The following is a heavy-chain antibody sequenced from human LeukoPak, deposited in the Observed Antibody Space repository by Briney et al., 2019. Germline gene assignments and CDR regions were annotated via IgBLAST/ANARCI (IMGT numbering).Heavy chain of an antibody. D-gene: IGHD6-19*01. CDR1: GGSISSFH. V-gene: IGHV4-59*01. CDR3: ASGSGWKDAFDF. Sequence: PSVTLSLTCTVSGGSISSFHWSWIRQPPGKGLEWIAYIHYSGRTNYNPSLKSRVTISVDTSKNQFSLKLSSVTAADTAVYFCASGSGWKDAFDFWGQGTMVSLSS. J-gene: IGHJ3*01. CDR2: IHYSGRT.